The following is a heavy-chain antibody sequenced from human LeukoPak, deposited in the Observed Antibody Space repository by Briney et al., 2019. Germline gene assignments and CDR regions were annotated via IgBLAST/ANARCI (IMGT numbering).Heavy chain of an antibody. J-gene: IGHJ3*02. D-gene: IGHD3-10*01. CDR1: GFTFSNYA. V-gene: IGHV3-53*01. CDR3: ARDMGPYGSGSYDI. Sequence: PGGSLRLSCAASGFTFSNYAMDWVRQAPGKGLEWVSVIYSGGSTYYADSVKGRFTISRDNSKNTLYLQMNSLRAEDTAVYYCARDMGPYGSGSYDIWGQGTMVTVSS. CDR2: IYSGGST.